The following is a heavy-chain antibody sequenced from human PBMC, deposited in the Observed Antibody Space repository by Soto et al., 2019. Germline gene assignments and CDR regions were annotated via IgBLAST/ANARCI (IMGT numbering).Heavy chain of an antibody. V-gene: IGHV4-34*01. Sequence: PSETLSLTCAVYGGSFSGYYWSWIRQPPGKGLEWIGEINHSGSTNYNPSLKSRVTISVDTSKNQFSLKLSSVTAADTAVYYCARVHYRIAARPDWFDPWGQGTLVTVSS. J-gene: IGHJ5*02. CDR1: GGSFSGYY. CDR3: ARVHYRIAARPDWFDP. D-gene: IGHD6-6*01. CDR2: INHSGST.